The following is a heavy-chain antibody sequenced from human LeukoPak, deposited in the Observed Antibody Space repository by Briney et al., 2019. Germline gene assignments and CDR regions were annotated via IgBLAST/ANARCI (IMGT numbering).Heavy chain of an antibody. CDR3: ARVRVVVVAAILGAFDI. D-gene: IGHD2-15*01. CDR1: GYTFTGYY. J-gene: IGHJ3*02. V-gene: IGHV1-2*02. Sequence: ASVKVSCKASGYTFTGYYMHWVRQAPGQGLEWMGWINPNSGGTNYAQKFQGRVTMTRDTSISTAYMELSRLRSDDTAVYYCARVRVVVVAAILGAFDIWGQGTMVTVSS. CDR2: INPNSGGT.